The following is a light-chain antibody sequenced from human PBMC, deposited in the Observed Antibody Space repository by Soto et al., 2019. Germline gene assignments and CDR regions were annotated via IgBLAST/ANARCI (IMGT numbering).Light chain of an antibody. V-gene: IGKV3-15*01. Sequence: EILMTQSPATLSVSPGERATLSCRAGQSVSSNLAWYQHKPGQAPRLLIYGVSTRATDIPARFSGSGSGTEFTLTISSLQSEDFAVYYCQQYNNWPPTWTFGQGTKVDI. J-gene: IGKJ1*01. CDR3: QQYNNWPPTWT. CDR2: GVS. CDR1: QSVSSN.